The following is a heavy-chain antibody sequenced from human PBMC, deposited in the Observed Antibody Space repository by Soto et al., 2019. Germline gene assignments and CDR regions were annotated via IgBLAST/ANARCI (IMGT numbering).Heavy chain of an antibody. CDR2: IYYSGST. J-gene: IGHJ4*02. Sequence: LSLTCDVYGGSFSGYILTWIRQTPGKGLQWIGQIYYSGSTYYNPSLKSRVTISVDTSKNQFSLKLSSVTAADTAVYYCARHLRVRGTSYWGQGTWAPASS. D-gene: IGHD3-10*01. V-gene: IGHV4-34*01. CDR1: GGSFSGYI. CDR3: ARHLRVRGTSY.